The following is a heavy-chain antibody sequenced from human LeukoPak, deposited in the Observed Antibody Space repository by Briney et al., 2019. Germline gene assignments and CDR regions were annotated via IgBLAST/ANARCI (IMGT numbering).Heavy chain of an antibody. J-gene: IGHJ6*03. D-gene: IGHD6-6*01. V-gene: IGHV3-23*01. Sequence: GGSLRLSCAASGFTFSSYAMSWVRQAPGKGLEWVSAISGSGGSTYYADSVKGRFTISRDNSKNTLYLQMNSLRAEDTAVYYCARSGSYSSSSYYYYYYMDVWGKGTTVTVSS. CDR1: GFTFSSYA. CDR2: ISGSGGST. CDR3: ARSGSYSSSSYYYYYYMDV.